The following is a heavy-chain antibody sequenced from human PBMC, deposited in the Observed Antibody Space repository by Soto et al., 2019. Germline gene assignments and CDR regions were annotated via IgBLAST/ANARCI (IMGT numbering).Heavy chain of an antibody. CDR2: INTDGGAT. J-gene: IGHJ4*02. V-gene: IGHV3-74*01. CDR3: ARDGEGF. CDR1: GFTFSSNW. Sequence: PGGSLRLSCAASGFTFSSNWMHWVRRVPGRGLVWVARINTDGGATSYVDSVKGRFTVSRDNAKNTLYLQMNSLRVEDTAVYYCARDGEGFWGQGTLVTVSS. D-gene: IGHD2-21*01.